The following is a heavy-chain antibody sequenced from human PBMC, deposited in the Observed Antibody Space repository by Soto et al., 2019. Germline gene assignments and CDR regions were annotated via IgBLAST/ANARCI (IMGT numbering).Heavy chain of an antibody. CDR2: IYPGDSDT. CDR1: GYSFTSYW. V-gene: IGHV5-51*01. Sequence: TGESLKISCKGSGYSFTSYWIGWVRQMPGKGLEWMGIIYPGDSDTRYSPSFQGQVTLSADKSISTAYLQWSSLKASDTAMYYCAGGGVRGVITRARDYYGMDVWGQGTTVTVSS. J-gene: IGHJ6*02. D-gene: IGHD3-10*01. CDR3: AGGGVRGVITRARDYYGMDV.